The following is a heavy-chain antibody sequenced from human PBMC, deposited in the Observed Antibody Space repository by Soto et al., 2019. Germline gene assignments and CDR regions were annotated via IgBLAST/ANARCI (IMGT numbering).Heavy chain of an antibody. CDR2: MNPNSGNT. V-gene: IGHV1-8*01. CDR3: ARERSAAGTGGFDP. CDR1: GYTFTSYD. Sequence: QVQLVQSGAEVKKPGASVKVSCKASGYTFTSYDINWVRQATGQGLEWMGWMNPNSGNTGYAQKFQGRVTMTRNTSNSTDYMELSTLRSEDTAVYYCARERSAAGTGGFDPWGQGTLVTVSS. J-gene: IGHJ5*02. D-gene: IGHD6-13*01.